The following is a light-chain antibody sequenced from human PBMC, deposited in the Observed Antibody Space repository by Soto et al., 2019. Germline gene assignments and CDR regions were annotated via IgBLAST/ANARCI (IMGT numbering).Light chain of an antibody. CDR3: CTYVGRSTLV. J-gene: IGLJ3*02. CDR2: EGS. V-gene: IGLV2-23*01. CDR1: SSDVGSYNL. Sequence: QSALTQPASVSGSPGQSITISCTGTSSDVGSYNLVSWYQHHPGKAPKLMIYEGSKRPSGVSNRFSGSKSGNTASLTISGLQAEDEADYYFCTYVGRSTLVLGGGTKLTVL.